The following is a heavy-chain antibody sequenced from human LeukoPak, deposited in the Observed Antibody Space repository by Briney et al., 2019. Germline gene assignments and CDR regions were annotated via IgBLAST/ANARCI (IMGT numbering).Heavy chain of an antibody. V-gene: IGHV3-7*01. Sequence: GGSLRLSCAASGFTFSSYWMSWVRQAPGKGLEWVANIKQDGSEKYYVDSVKGRFTISRDNAKNSLYLQMNRLRAEDTAVYYCARFWSGYYYYFDYWGQGTMVTVSS. CDR3: ARFWSGYYYYFDY. CDR1: GFTFSSYW. CDR2: IKQDGSEK. J-gene: IGHJ4*02. D-gene: IGHD3-3*01.